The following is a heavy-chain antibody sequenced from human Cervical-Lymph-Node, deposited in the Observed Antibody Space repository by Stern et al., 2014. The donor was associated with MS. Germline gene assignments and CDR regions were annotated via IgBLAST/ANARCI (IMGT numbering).Heavy chain of an antibody. Sequence: VQLVQSGAEVNQPGASVKVSCKASGYTFTRYGISCVRQAPGQGLEWMGWITTYNGNTNYAQRLQGRVTMTTDTSTSTAYMELRSMRSDDTAVYYCAREGMHTALDYWGQGTLVTVSS. CDR3: AREGMHTALDY. D-gene: IGHD5-18*01. V-gene: IGHV1-18*01. J-gene: IGHJ4*02. CDR2: ITTYNGNT. CDR1: GYTFTRYG.